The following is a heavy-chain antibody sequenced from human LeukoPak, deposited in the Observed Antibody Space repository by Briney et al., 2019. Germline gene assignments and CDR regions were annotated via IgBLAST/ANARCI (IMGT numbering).Heavy chain of an antibody. CDR3: ARDKLPQERGDAFDI. CDR1: GYSISTGYY. CDR2: IYHSGNT. D-gene: IGHD4-23*01. V-gene: IGHV4-38-2*02. J-gene: IGHJ3*02. Sequence: PSETLSLTCTVSGYSISTGYYWGWIRQPPGKGLEWIGSIYHSGNTYYNPSLRSRVTISVDTSKNQFSLKLSSVTAADTAVYYCARDKLPQERGDAFDIWGQGTMVTVSS.